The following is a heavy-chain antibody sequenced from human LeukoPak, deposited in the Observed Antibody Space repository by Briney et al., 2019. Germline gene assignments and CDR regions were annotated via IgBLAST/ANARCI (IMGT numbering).Heavy chain of an antibody. V-gene: IGHV3-23*01. J-gene: IGHJ4*02. CDR2: IFCSGGSA. CDR3: GKTTTGYSSGRYPGWPVDY. D-gene: IGHD6-19*01. Sequence: GGSLRLSCAASGFTFNSYAMYWVRQAPGKGLEWVSGIFCSGGSAHYADSVKGRFTISRDNSKNTVYLQMDSLRVEDTAVYYCGKTTTGYSSGRYPGWPVDYWGQGTLVTVSS. CDR1: GFTFNSYA.